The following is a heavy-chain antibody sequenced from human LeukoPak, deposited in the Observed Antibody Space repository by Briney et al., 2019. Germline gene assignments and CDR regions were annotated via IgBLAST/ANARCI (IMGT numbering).Heavy chain of an antibody. CDR2: ISLDGSNQ. Sequence: PGGSLRLSCAASRFTFRNYGMHWVRQAPGKGLEWLTLISLDGSNQFYADSVRGRFTISRDNSKDTLYLQMDGLRSDDTAVYYCARVKKGSWTYFDYWGQGTLVTVSS. D-gene: IGHD6-13*01. J-gene: IGHJ4*02. CDR1: RFTFRNYG. V-gene: IGHV3-30*03. CDR3: ARVKKGSWTYFDY.